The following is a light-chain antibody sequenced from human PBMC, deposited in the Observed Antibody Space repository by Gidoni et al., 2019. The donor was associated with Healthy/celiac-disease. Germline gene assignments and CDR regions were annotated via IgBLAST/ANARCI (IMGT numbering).Light chain of an antibody. V-gene: IGKV4-1*01. Sequence: DIVNTPAPVSLALSLSERATINWKSSQSFLYSSNNKNYLAWYQQKPGQPPKLLIYGASTRESGVPDRFSGSGSGTDFTLTISSLQAEDVAVYYCQQYYSTPFTFGPGTKVDIK. J-gene: IGKJ3*01. CDR3: QQYYSTPFT. CDR2: GAS. CDR1: QSFLYSSNNKNY.